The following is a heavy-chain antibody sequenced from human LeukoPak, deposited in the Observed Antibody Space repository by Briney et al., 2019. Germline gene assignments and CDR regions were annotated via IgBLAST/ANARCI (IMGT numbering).Heavy chain of an antibody. CDR1: GFTFGDYA. J-gene: IGHJ4*02. Sequence: PGRSLRLSCTASGFTFGDYAMSWFRPAPGKGLEWVGFIRSKAYGGTTEYAASVKGRFTISRDDSKSIAYLQMNSLKTEDTGVYYCTRPYYGSGSYYDYFDYWGQGTLVTVSS. V-gene: IGHV3-49*03. CDR2: IRSKAYGGTT. CDR3: TRPYYGSGSYYDYFDY. D-gene: IGHD3-10*01.